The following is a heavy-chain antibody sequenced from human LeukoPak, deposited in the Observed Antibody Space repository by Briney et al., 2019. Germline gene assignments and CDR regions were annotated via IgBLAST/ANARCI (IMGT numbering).Heavy chain of an antibody. CDR1: GFTFGDYA. Sequence: PGGSLRLSCTASGFTFGDYAMSWVRQAPGKGLEWVGFIRSKAYGGTTEYAASVKGRFTISRDDSKSIAYLQMNSLKTEDTAVYYCTKVAASSGWYYFGYWGQGTLVTVSS. CDR3: TKVAASSGWYYFGY. D-gene: IGHD6-19*01. V-gene: IGHV3-49*04. J-gene: IGHJ4*02. CDR2: IRSKAYGGTT.